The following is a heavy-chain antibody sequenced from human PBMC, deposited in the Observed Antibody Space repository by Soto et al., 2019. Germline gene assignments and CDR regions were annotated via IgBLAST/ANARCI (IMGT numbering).Heavy chain of an antibody. V-gene: IGHV3-33*08. D-gene: IGHD6-13*01. J-gene: IGHJ3*02. CDR1: GFTFSSYS. CDR2: IWYDGSSK. Sequence: HPGGSLRLSCAASGFTFSSYSMNWVRQAPGKGLEWVAVIWYDGSSKYYVDSVKGRFTISRDNSKNTLYLQMNSLRAEDTAVYSCARQIAAAAFDIWGQGTMVTVSS. CDR3: ARQIAAAAFDI.